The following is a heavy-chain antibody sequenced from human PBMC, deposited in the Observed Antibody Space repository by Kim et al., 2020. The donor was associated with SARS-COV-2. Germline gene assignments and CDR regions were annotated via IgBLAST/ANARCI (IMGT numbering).Heavy chain of an antibody. V-gene: IGHV4-31*11. J-gene: IGHJ4*02. Sequence: SETLSLTCAVSGVSISSVGSYWTWIRQHPGKGLEWIGYISYSGNSYYNPSLTSRITISFDTSKNQFSLNLTSVTAPDTAVYYFARNRHYYDSGGYHYVYFDYWGQGTLVPVSP. D-gene: IGHD3-22*01. CDR1: GVSISSVGSY. CDR3: ARNRHYYDSGGYHYVYFDY. CDR2: ISYSGNS.